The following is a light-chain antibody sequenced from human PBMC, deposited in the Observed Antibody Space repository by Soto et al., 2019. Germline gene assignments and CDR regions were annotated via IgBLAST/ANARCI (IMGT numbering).Light chain of an antibody. Sequence: EIVLTQSPGTLSLSPGERATLSCRASQSVSSNYLAWYQRKPGQAPRLLIYGASNRATGIPNRFSGSGSGTACTLTITRLEPEDFVVYYCQQYGSSPPTFGQGTKVEI. CDR2: GAS. CDR1: QSVSSNY. CDR3: QQYGSSPPT. V-gene: IGKV3-20*01. J-gene: IGKJ1*01.